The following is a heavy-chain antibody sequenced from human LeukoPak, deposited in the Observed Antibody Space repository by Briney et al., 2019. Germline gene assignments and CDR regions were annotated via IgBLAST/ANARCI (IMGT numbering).Heavy chain of an antibody. CDR1: GFTFSSYA. Sequence: PGGSLRLSCAASGFTFSSYAMNWVRQAPGKGLEWVSGINGSGGSTYYTDSVKGRFTISRDNSKNTLYLQMNSLRAEDTAVYYCAKKKDRNIFNFDYWGQGALVTVSS. CDR2: INGSGGST. J-gene: IGHJ4*02. D-gene: IGHD3-16*02. CDR3: AKKKDRNIFNFDY. V-gene: IGHV3-23*01.